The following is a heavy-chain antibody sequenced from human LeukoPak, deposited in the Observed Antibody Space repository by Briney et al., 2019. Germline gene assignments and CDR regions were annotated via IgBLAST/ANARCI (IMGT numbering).Heavy chain of an antibody. CDR1: GFTFSSYE. Sequence: GGSLRLSCAASGFTFSSYEMNWVRQAPGKGLEWVSHISSSGSTIYYADSVKGRFTISRDNAKNSLYLQMNSLRAEDTAVYYCARAGSGSYLWFWGQGTLVTVSS. D-gene: IGHD3-10*01. CDR3: ARAGSGSYLWF. CDR2: ISSSGSTI. V-gene: IGHV3-48*03. J-gene: IGHJ4*02.